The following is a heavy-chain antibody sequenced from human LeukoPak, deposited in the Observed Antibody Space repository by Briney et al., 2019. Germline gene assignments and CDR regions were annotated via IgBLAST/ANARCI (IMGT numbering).Heavy chain of an antibody. D-gene: IGHD5-18*01. CDR3: ARGEYNYGRDWFDP. CDR2: INPDSGST. J-gene: IGHJ5*02. V-gene: IGHV1-2*02. CDR1: GYSFTDYY. Sequence: GASVKVSCKASGYSFTDYYMHWVRQAPGQGLEWMGWINPDSGSTNYAQKLQGRVTMTRDTSISTAYMELSSLRSDDTAVYYCARGEYNYGRDWFDPWGQGTLVTVSS.